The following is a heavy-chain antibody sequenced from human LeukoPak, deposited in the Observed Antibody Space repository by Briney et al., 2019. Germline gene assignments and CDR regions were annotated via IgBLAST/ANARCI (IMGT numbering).Heavy chain of an antibody. CDR3: AREGVDWNHSVYYFDY. D-gene: IGHD1-1*01. J-gene: IGHJ4*02. Sequence: ASVKVSFKASGYTFIDYYMHWVRQAPGQGLEWMGWINPNSGGTNYAQKFQGRVTMTRDTSISTAYMELSRLRSDDTAVYYCAREGVDWNHSVYYFDYWGQGTLVTVSS. CDR1: GYTFIDYY. CDR2: INPNSGGT. V-gene: IGHV1-2*02.